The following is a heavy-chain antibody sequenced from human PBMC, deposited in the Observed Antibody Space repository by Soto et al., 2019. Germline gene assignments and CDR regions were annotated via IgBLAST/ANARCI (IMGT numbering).Heavy chain of an antibody. D-gene: IGHD7-27*01. CDR1: GGSISSSNW. CDR3: ARWSQTELGVNWFDP. V-gene: IGHV4-4*02. J-gene: IGHJ5*02. CDR2: IYHSGST. Sequence: KPSETLSLTCAVSGGSISSSNWWSWVRQPPGKGLEWIGEIYHSGSTNYNPSLKSRVTISVDKSKNQFSLKLSSVTAADTAVYYCARWSQTELGVNWFDPWGQGTLVTVSS.